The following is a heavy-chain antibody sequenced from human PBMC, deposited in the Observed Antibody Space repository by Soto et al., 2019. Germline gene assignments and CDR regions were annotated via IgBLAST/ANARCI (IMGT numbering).Heavy chain of an antibody. D-gene: IGHD4-17*01. CDR2: IGTSGDT. CDR3: ARVPPTGGGVDV. Sequence: EVQLVESGGGLVQPGGSLRLSCAASGFTFSSYDMHWVRQATGKGLEWVSGIGTSGDTYYPGSVKGRFTISRENAKNSLYLQINSLRAGDTAVYYCARVPPTGGGVDVWGQGTTVTVSS. V-gene: IGHV3-13*01. J-gene: IGHJ6*02. CDR1: GFTFSSYD.